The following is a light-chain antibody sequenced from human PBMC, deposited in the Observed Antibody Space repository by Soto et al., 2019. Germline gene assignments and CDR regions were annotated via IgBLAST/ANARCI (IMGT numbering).Light chain of an antibody. CDR2: EGS. V-gene: IGLV2-23*03. Sequence: QSALTQPASVSGSPGQSITISCTGTSSDVGSYNLVSWYQQHPGKAPKLMIYEGSKRPSGVSNRFSGSKSGNTASLTISGLQAEDEADYYCCPYAGSSTFDVLGTGTKVTVL. CDR3: CPYAGSSTFDV. CDR1: SSDVGSYNL. J-gene: IGLJ1*01.